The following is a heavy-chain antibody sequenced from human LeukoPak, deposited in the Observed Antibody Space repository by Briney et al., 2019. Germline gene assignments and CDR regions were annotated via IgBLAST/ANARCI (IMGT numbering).Heavy chain of an antibody. CDR1: GFTFSSYA. V-gene: IGHV3-7*05. J-gene: IGHJ4*02. D-gene: IGHD5-24*01. Sequence: SGGSLRLSCAASGFTFSSYAMSWVRQAPGTGLEWVAQIKEDGGEKYYVDSVKGRFTISRDNAKNSLYLQMNSLRAEDTAVYYCARDTGYNTFDYWGQGTLVTVSS. CDR3: ARDTGYNTFDY. CDR2: IKEDGGEK.